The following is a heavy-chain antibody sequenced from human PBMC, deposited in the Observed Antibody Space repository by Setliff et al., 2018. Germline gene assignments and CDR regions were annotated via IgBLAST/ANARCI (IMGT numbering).Heavy chain of an antibody. D-gene: IGHD3-22*01. CDR2: HYDSGNI. CDR1: GGSISRYF. V-gene: IGHV4-59*01. J-gene: IGHJ1*01. CDR3: ASQGEMISP. Sequence: SETLSLTCTVSGGSISRYFWSWIRQSPGKGLELIASHYDSGNILYNPSLNSRVTMSVDTSKNEVALKVTSVTAADTAVYYCASQGEMISPWGQGALVTAPQ.